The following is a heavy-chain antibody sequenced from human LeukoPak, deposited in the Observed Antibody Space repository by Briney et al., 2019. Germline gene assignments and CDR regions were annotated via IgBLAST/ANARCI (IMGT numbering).Heavy chain of an antibody. J-gene: IGHJ5*01. CDR1: GFIFSEYY. CDR3: ARDSGSYSFDF. D-gene: IGHD1-26*01. Sequence: GGSLRLSCAASGFIFSEYYMGWIRQAPGTGLEWVSYISTSGSTIYSADSVKGRFTISRDNAKKSLYLQMDSLRAEDTAVYYCARDSGSYSFDFWGQGTLVTVSS. V-gene: IGHV3-11*01. CDR2: ISTSGSTI.